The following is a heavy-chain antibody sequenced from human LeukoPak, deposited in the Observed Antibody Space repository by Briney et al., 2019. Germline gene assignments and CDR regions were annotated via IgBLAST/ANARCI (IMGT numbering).Heavy chain of an antibody. V-gene: IGHV1-69*05. CDR2: INPIFGTA. CDR3: ARDPGAEYYDRSGYYWFDP. D-gene: IGHD3-22*01. CDR1: GGTFSSYA. Sequence: SVKVSCKASGGTFSSYAMRWVRQAPGQGLEWMGGINPIFGTANYAQKFQGRVTITTDESTSTAYMELSSLRSEDTAVYYCARDPGAEYYDRSGYYWFDPWGQGTLVTVSS. J-gene: IGHJ5*02.